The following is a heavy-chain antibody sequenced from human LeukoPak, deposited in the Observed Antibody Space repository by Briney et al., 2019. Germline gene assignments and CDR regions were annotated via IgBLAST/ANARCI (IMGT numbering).Heavy chain of an antibody. D-gene: IGHD2-2*01. CDR3: ARGAIVVVPAASAAGDYYMDV. Sequence: VSVKVSCKASGYTFTSFDINWVRQATGQGLEWMGLINPNSGNTGYAQKFQGRVTMTRNTSISTAYMELSSLRSEDTAVYYCARGAIVVVPAASAAGDYYMDVWGKGTTVTISS. CDR2: INPNSGNT. V-gene: IGHV1-8*01. J-gene: IGHJ6*03. CDR1: GYTFTSFD.